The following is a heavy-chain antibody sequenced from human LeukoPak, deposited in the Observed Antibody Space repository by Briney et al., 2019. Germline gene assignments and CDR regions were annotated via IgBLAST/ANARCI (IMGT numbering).Heavy chain of an antibody. CDR1: GASVSGSAYY. D-gene: IGHD3-22*01. CDR2: IYYSGST. V-gene: IGHV4-39*07. CDR3: ARFSIYSGSSVHYLDY. J-gene: IGHJ4*02. Sequence: SETLSLTCTVSGASVSGSAYYWGWIRQPPGKGLEWIGNIYYSGSTYYNESLESRVTISIDTSKNQFSLKLNSVTAADTAVYYCARFSIYSGSSVHYLDYWGQGTLVSVSS.